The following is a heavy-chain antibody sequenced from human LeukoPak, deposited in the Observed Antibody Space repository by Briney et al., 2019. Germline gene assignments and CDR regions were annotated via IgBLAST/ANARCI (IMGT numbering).Heavy chain of an antibody. D-gene: IGHD4/OR15-4a*01. Sequence: GGSLRLSCAASGFTFSTYSMNWVRQAPGKGLEWVSFIFSSTHYSDSVKGRFTISRDNSKNTLYLQMNSLRAEDTAVYYCARRAGAYSHPYDYWGQGTLVTVSS. CDR2: IFSST. V-gene: IGHV3-53*01. J-gene: IGHJ4*02. CDR1: GFTFSTYS. CDR3: ARRAGAYSHPYDY.